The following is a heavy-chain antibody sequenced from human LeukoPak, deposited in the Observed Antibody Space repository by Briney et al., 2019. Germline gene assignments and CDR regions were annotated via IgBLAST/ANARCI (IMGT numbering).Heavy chain of an antibody. CDR3: ARDGSGIVPTNPDY. Sequence: ASVKVSCKASGYTFHTHGLSWVRQAPGQGLEWMGCISVYNGNTNYAQKLQGRVTMTTDTSTNTAYMELRSLRSDDTAMYYCARDGSGIVPTNPDYWGQGTLVTVSS. D-gene: IGHD5-12*01. V-gene: IGHV1-18*01. CDR1: GYTFHTHG. J-gene: IGHJ4*02. CDR2: ISVYNGNT.